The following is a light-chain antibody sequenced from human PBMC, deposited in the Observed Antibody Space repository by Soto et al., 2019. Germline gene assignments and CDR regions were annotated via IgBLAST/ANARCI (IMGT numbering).Light chain of an antibody. Sequence: DIQMTQSPSSLSASVGDRVTITCRACQYIGDFLDWYQQTPGKAPKLLIFGASNLHIGVPSRFSGSGSGTEFTLTINNLQREDFATYYCQESFFTLGTFGRGTKVDIK. V-gene: IGKV1-39*01. CDR3: QESFFTLGT. CDR2: GAS. CDR1: QYIGDF. J-gene: IGKJ1*01.